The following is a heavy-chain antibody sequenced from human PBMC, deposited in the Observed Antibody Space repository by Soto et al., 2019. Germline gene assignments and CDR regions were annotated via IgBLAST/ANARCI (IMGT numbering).Heavy chain of an antibody. D-gene: IGHD3-16*01. V-gene: IGHV1-2*02. J-gene: IGHJ4*02. Sequence: GASVKVSCKASGYTFTTYYLHWVRQAPGQDLEWMGWINPNSGMTNSAQKFQGRVTMTRDTSITTAYMELSRLNSDDTAVDYCAITEMTTFPNFDYWGQGTQVTVSS. CDR1: GYTFTTYY. CDR2: INPNSGMT. CDR3: AITEMTTFPNFDY.